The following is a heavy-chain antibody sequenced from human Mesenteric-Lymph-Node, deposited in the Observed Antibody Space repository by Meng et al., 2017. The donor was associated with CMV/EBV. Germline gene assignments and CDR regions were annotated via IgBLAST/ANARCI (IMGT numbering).Heavy chain of an antibody. CDR1: GYSFTGHY. CDR2: INPHSGGT. V-gene: IGHV1-2*02. J-gene: IGHJ4*02. Sequence: ASVTVSCKASGYSFTGHYIHWVRQAPGQGLEWMGWINPHSGGTKYAQKFQGRVIVTRDTSITTAYMELSSLRSDDTAVYYCARSCSSTICRAPSPEYWGQGALVTVSS. D-gene: IGHD2-2*01. CDR3: ARSCSSTICRAPSPEY.